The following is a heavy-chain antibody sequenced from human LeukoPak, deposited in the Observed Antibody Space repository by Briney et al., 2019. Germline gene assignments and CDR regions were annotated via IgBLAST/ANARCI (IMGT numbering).Heavy chain of an antibody. CDR2: MNPNSGNT. V-gene: IGHV1-8*02. J-gene: IGHJ4*02. CDR3: ARGQDTAMENLDY. Sequence: GASVKVSCKASGYTFTSYGISWVRQATGQGLEWMGWMNPNSGNTGYAQKFQGRVTMTRNTSISTAYMELSSLRSEDTAVYYCARGQDTAMENLDYWGQGTLVTVSS. D-gene: IGHD5-18*01. CDR1: GYTFTSYG.